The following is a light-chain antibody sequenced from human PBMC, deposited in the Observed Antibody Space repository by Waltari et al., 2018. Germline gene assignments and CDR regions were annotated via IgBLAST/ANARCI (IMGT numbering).Light chain of an antibody. CDR3: QQSYSTPCT. CDR1: QSISSY. J-gene: IGKJ2*02. CDR2: AAS. V-gene: IGKV1-39*01. Sequence: DIQMTQSPSSLSASVGDRVTITCRASQSISSYLNWYQQKPGKAPKLPIYAASSLQSGVPSRFSGSGSGTDFTLTISSLQPEDFATYYCQQSYSTPCTFGQGTKLEIK.